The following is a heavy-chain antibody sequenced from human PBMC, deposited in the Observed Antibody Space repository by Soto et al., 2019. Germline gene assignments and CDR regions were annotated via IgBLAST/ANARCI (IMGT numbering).Heavy chain of an antibody. CDR3: ARPLYDSSGYHYVDY. Sequence: PGESLKISCKVSGYTFTTYWIGWVRQMPGKGLEWMGIIYPGDSETRYSPSLQGQVTISADKSISTAYLQWRSLKASDTAMHYCARPLYDSSGYHYVDYWGQGTLVTVS. J-gene: IGHJ4*02. D-gene: IGHD3-22*01. CDR2: IYPGDSET. CDR1: GYTFTTYW. V-gene: IGHV5-51*01.